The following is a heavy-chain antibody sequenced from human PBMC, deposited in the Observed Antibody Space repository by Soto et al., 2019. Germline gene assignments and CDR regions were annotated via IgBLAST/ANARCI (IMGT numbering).Heavy chain of an antibody. J-gene: IGHJ1*01. CDR2: ISAYNGNT. V-gene: IGHV1-18*01. D-gene: IGHD3-22*01. CDR3: ASTYYYDSSGYYYGYFQH. Sequence: QVQLVQSGAEVKKPGASVKVSCKASGYTFTSYGISWVRQAPGQGLEWMGWISAYNGNTNYAQKLQGRVTMTTDTSTSTAYMELRSLRSDDTAVYYCASTYYYDSSGYYYGYFQHWGQGTLVTVSS. CDR1: GYTFTSYG.